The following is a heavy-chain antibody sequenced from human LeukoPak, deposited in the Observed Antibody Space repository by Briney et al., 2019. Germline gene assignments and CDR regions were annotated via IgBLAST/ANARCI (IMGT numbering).Heavy chain of an antibody. CDR3: AREVTRWLQEIHY. Sequence: ASVKVSCKASGYTFTGYYMHWVRQAPGQGLEWMGWINPNSGGTNYAQKFQGRVTMTRDTSISTAYMELSRLRSDDAAVYYCAREVTRWLQEIHYWCQGTLVTVSS. J-gene: IGHJ4*02. D-gene: IGHD5-24*01. CDR2: INPNSGGT. CDR1: GYTFTGYY. V-gene: IGHV1-2*02.